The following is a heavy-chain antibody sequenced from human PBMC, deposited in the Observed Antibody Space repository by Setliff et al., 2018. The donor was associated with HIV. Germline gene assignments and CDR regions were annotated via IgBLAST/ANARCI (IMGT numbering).Heavy chain of an antibody. J-gene: IGHJ5*02. V-gene: IGHV4-39*01. D-gene: IGHD4-17*01. CDR1: GGTISNSYYY. CDR3: ARRLPIAWADYGPAGYFDP. CDR2: IYYSGST. Sequence: SETLSLTCTVSGGTISNSYYYWGWIRQSPGKGLEWIGNIYYSGSTYFNPSLRNRVSISVDTSGNQFSLKLRSVTAADTALYYCARRLPIAWADYGPAGYFDPWGQGTLLTVSS.